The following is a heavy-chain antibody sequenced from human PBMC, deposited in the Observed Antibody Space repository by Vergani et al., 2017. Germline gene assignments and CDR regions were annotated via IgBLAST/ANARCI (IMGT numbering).Heavy chain of an antibody. V-gene: IGHV4-34*01. D-gene: IGHD3-10*01. Sequence: QVQLQQWGAGLLKPSETLSLTCAVYGGSFSGYYWSWIRQPPGKGLEWIGEINNSGSTNYNPSLKSRVTISVDTSKNQFSLKLSSVTATDTAVYYCARVRDHSMVRGVVDYWGQGTLVTVSS. J-gene: IGHJ4*02. CDR3: ARVRDHSMVRGVVDY. CDR1: GGSFSGYY. CDR2: INNSGST.